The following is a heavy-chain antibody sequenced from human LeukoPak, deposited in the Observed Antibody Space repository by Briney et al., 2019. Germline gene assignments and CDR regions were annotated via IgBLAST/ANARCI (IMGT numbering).Heavy chain of an antibody. Sequence: ASVKVSCKASGYTFTSYYMHWVRQAPGQGLEWMGIINPSGGSTSYAQKFQGRVTMTRDTSTSTVYMELSSLRSEDTAVYYCAREREAWLVRGWFDPWGQGTPVTVS. CDR1: GYTFTSYY. V-gene: IGHV1-46*03. J-gene: IGHJ5*02. D-gene: IGHD6-19*01. CDR3: AREREAWLVRGWFDP. CDR2: INPSGGST.